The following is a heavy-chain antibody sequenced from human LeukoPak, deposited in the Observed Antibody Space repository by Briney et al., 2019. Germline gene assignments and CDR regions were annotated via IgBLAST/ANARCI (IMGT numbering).Heavy chain of an antibody. J-gene: IGHJ4*02. CDR1: GFTFSSNS. D-gene: IGHD3-3*01. CDR3: ARETYYDVWSGSLDY. CDR2: ISSSGITI. Sequence: AGGSLRLSYAASGFTFSSNSMNWVRQAPGKGLEWVSYISSSGITIYYADSVRGRFTISRDNAKNSLSLQMNSLRAEDTAVYYCARETYYDVWSGSLDYWGQGTLVTVSS. V-gene: IGHV3-48*01.